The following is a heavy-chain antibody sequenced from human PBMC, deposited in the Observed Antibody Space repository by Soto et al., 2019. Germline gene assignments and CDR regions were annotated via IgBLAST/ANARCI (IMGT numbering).Heavy chain of an antibody. J-gene: IGHJ5*02. CDR1: GFTFKNAW. V-gene: IGHV3-15*01. D-gene: IGHD3-10*02. CDR2: IKTKADAGTT. CDR3: TTDGATIFFDP. Sequence: QLVESGGGLVKPGGSLRLSCAASGFTFKNAWMSWVRQAPGKGLEWVGRIKTKADAGTTDYAAPVKGRFTISRDDSKNTLYLQMTSLKTEDTALYFCTTDGATIFFDPRGQGTLVTVSS.